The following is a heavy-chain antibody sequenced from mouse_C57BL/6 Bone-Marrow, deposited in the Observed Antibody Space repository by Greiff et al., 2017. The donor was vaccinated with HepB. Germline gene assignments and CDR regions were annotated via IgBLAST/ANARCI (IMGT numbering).Heavy chain of an antibody. CDR3: VRAPILYYFDY. Sequence: QVQLQQPGAELARPGASVKLSCKASGYTFTSYGISWVKQRTGQGLEWIGEIYPRSCNTYYNEKFKGKATLTADKSSSTAYMELRSLTSEDSAVYFCVRAPILYYFDYWGQGTTLTVSS. CDR1: GYTFTSYG. J-gene: IGHJ2*01. CDR2: IYPRSCNT. V-gene: IGHV1-81*01.